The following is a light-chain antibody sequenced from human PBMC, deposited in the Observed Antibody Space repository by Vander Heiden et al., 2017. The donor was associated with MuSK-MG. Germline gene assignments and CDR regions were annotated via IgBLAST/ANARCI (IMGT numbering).Light chain of an antibody. CDR1: QSVSSN. CDR3: QQYSNWPPYT. CDR2: GAA. V-gene: IGKV3-15*01. J-gene: IGKJ2*01. Sequence: EIVMTQSPATLSVSPGERATLSCRDRQSVSSNLAWYQQKPGQAPRLLINGAATSATGIAARFSGSGSWTEFTLTISSLQSEDFAVNYCQQYSNWPPYTFGQGTKLEIK.